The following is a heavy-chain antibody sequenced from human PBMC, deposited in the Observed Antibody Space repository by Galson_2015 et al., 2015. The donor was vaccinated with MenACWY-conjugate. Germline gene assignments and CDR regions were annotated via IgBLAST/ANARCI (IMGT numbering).Heavy chain of an antibody. CDR1: GYSISSGSF. J-gene: IGHJ4*02. CDR3: ARRVRRLTKPFDS. V-gene: IGHV4-38-2*02. CDR2: THHSGST. D-gene: IGHD3-10*01. Sequence: ATLSLTCTVSGYSISSGSFWAWIRQTPGKGLEWLGTTHHSGSTYYNPSLEHRVTLSLATSKNEVSLRLNSVTAADSAVYYCARRVRRLTKPFDSWGQGLLVTVSS.